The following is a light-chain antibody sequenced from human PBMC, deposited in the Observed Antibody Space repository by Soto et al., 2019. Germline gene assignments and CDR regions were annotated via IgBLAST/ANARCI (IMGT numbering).Light chain of an antibody. CDR2: GSS. V-gene: IGKV1-9*01. CDR1: QGVNTY. CDR3: LQLDSYPYT. J-gene: IGKJ2*01. Sequence: DIQLTQSPSFLSASVGDRVTITCRASQGVNTYLAWFQQKPGNAPKLLIYGSSTLQSGVPSRFSGSGYGAEFTLTIRSLRPEYFATYHCLQLDSYPYTFGQGTKLEIK.